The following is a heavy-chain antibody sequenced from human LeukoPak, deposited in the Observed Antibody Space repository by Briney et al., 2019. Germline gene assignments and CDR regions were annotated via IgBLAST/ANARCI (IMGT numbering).Heavy chain of an antibody. CDR3: ARDYWNRNDAFDI. V-gene: IGHV3-66*01. Sequence: PGGSLRLSCAASGFTVSSNYMSWVRQAPGKGLEWVSVIYSGGSTYYADSVKDRFTISRDNSKNTLYLQMNSLRAEDTAVYYCARDYWNRNDAFDIWGQGTMVTVSS. CDR2: IYSGGST. CDR1: GFTVSSNY. D-gene: IGHD1-14*01. J-gene: IGHJ3*02.